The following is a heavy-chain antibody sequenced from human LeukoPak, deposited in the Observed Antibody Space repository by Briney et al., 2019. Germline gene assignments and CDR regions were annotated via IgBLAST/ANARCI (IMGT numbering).Heavy chain of an antibody. CDR2: IHHSGRI. J-gene: IGHJ6*03. D-gene: IGHD3-10*01. V-gene: IGHV4-4*02. CDR1: GGSISSDNW. Sequence: PSETLSLTCGVSGGSISSDNWWSWVRQPPGKGLEWIGEIHHSGRINNNPSLKSRVTISVDKSKNQVSLKLSSVTAADTAVYYCARGIYGSDPSYYYYYYMDVWGKGTTVTISS. CDR3: ARGIYGSDPSYYYYYYMDV.